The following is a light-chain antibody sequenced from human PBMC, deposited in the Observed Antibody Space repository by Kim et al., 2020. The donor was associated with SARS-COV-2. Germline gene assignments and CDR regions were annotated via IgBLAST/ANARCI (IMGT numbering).Light chain of an antibody. CDR3: QSFDTSVRSVL. Sequence: QRVTISCTGGSSNIGAGYDVLWYQQLPGTVPKLLIYGNNNRPSGVPDRFSGSKSGTSASLAITGLQTEDEADYYCQSFDTSVRSVLFGGGTQLTVL. V-gene: IGLV1-40*01. CDR1: SSNIGAGYD. J-gene: IGLJ3*02. CDR2: GNN.